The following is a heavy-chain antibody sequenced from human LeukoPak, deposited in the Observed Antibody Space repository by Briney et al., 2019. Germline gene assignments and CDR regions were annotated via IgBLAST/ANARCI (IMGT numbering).Heavy chain of an antibody. Sequence: ASVKVSCKASGYTFTSYDINWVRQATGQGLEWMGWMNPNSGNTGYAQKFQGRVTMTRNTSIRTAYMELSSVRSEDTAVYYCARPRVPAAISYNWFDPWGQGTLVTVSS. V-gene: IGHV1-8*01. CDR1: GYTFTSYD. CDR3: ARPRVPAAISYNWFDP. J-gene: IGHJ5*02. CDR2: MNPNSGNT. D-gene: IGHD2-2*02.